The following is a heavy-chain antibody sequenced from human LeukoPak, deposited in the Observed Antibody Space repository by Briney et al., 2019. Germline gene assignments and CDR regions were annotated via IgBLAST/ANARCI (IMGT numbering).Heavy chain of an antibody. CDR1: GYSISSGYY. D-gene: IGHD1-26*01. Sequence: PSETLSLTCTVSGYSISSGYYWSWIRQPPGKGLEWIGYIYYSGSTNYNPSLKSRVTISVDTSKNQFSLKLSSVTAADTAVYYCARGQRRWSYEVFNFDYWGQGTLVTVSS. CDR3: ARGQRRWSYEVFNFDY. J-gene: IGHJ4*02. V-gene: IGHV4-61*01. CDR2: IYYSGST.